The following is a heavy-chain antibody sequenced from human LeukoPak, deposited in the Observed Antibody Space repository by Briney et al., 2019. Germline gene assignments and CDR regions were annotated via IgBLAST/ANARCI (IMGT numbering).Heavy chain of an antibody. CDR1: GGSISSSSYY. D-gene: IGHD5-12*01. J-gene: IGHJ3*02. V-gene: IGHV4-39*07. Sequence: SETLSLTCTVSGGSISSSSYYWGWIRQPPGKGLEWIGSIYYSGSTYYNPSLKSRVTISVDTSKNQFSLKLSSVTAADTAVYYCARVNWSGYDFRGAFDIWGQGKTVTVSS. CDR2: IYYSGST. CDR3: ARVNWSGYDFRGAFDI.